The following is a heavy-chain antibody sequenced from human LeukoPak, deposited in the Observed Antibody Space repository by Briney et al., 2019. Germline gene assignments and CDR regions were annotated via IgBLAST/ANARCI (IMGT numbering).Heavy chain of an antibody. Sequence: GGSLRLSCAASGFTFSRHWMTWVRQAPGKGLEWVANIQEDGSYIYYVDSVRGRFTISRDNTKNSLFLQMNSLRADDTAVYFCARDRGYGSGSSQNWFDPWGQGTLVTVSS. CDR3: ARDRGYGSGSSQNWFDP. D-gene: IGHD3-10*01. J-gene: IGHJ5*02. CDR2: IQEDGSYI. V-gene: IGHV3-7*03. CDR1: GFTFSRHW.